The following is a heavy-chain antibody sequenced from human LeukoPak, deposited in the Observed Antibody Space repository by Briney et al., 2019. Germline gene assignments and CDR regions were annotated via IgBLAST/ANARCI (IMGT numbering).Heavy chain of an antibody. CDR3: ARDGESPGYYYDSSGYCDY. V-gene: IGHV1-2*02. CDR2: INPNSGGT. D-gene: IGHD3-22*01. CDR1: GYTFTSYY. Sequence: ASVKVSCKASGYTFTSYYMHWVRQAPGQGLEWMGWINPNSGGTNYAQKFQGRVTMTRDTSISTAYMELSRLRSDDTAVYYCARDGESPGYYYDSSGYCDYWGQGTLVTVSS. J-gene: IGHJ4*02.